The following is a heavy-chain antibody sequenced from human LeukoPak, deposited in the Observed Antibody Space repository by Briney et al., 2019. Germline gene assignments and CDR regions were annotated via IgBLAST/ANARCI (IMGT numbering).Heavy chain of an antibody. D-gene: IGHD3-3*02. CDR1: GGSISSYY. CDR2: IYYSGST. V-gene: IGHV4-59*01. J-gene: IGHJ6*02. CDR3: ARAFSRYYGMDV. Sequence: PSETLSLTCTVSGGSISSYYWSWIRQPPGKGLEWIGYIYYSGSTNYNPSLKSRVTISVDTSKNQSSLKLSSVTAADTAVYYCARAFSRYYGMDVWGQGTTVTVS.